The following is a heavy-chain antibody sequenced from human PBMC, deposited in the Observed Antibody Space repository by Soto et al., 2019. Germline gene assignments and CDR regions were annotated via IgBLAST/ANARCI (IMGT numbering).Heavy chain of an antibody. CDR3: ARVPGP. V-gene: IGHV4-30-2*01. Sequence: SETLSLTCTVSGGSISSSIYSWGWIRQPPGKGLEWIGYIYHSGSTYYNPSLKSRVTISVDRSKNQFSLKLSSVTAADTAVYYCARVPGPWGQGTLVTVSS. CDR1: GGSISSSIYS. CDR2: IYHSGST. J-gene: IGHJ5*02.